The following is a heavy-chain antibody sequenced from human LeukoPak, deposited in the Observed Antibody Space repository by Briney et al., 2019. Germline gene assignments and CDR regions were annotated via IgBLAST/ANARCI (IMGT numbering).Heavy chain of an antibody. J-gene: IGHJ3*02. CDR3: ARVHSSGWYARVTDAFDI. D-gene: IGHD6-19*01. CDR1: GGSISSGSYY. CDR2: IYTSGST. Sequence: SQTLSLTCTVSGGSISSGSYYWSWIRQPAGKGLEWIGRIYTSGSTNYNPSLKSRVTISVDTSKNQFSLKLSSVTAADTAVYYCARVHSSGWYARVTDAFDIWGQGTMVTVSS. V-gene: IGHV4-61*02.